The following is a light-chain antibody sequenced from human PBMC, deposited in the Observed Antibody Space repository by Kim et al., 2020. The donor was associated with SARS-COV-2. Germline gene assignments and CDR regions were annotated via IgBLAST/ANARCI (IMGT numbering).Light chain of an antibody. V-gene: IGKV1-5*01. J-gene: IGKJ2*01. CDR3: QQYNGYPRT. Sequence: ASVGDRVTITCRASQSINGWLAWYQQKPGKAPKLLIYDACSLESGVPSSFSGSGSGTEFTLTVCSLQPDDFATYYCQQYNGYPRTFGQGTKLEI. CDR2: DAC. CDR1: QSINGW.